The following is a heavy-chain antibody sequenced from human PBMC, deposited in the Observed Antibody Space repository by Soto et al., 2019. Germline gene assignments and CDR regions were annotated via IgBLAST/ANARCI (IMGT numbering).Heavy chain of an antibody. D-gene: IGHD2-2*01. CDR2: ISYDGSNK. CDR3: AKALGYCTSTTCSIDY. V-gene: IGHV3-30*18. Sequence: PGGSLRLSSGASGFTFSTYGMHWVRQAPGKGLEWVAVISYDGSNKYYADSVKGRFTISRDSSRNTLYLQMNSLRAEDTAVYYCAKALGYCTSTTCSIDYWGQGTLVTV. CDR1: GFTFSTYG. J-gene: IGHJ4*02.